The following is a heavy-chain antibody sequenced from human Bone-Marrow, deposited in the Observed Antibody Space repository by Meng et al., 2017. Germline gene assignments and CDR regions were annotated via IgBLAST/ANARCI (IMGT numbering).Heavy chain of an antibody. CDR1: GGSISSSSYY. J-gene: IGHJ3*02. D-gene: IGHD6-13*01. V-gene: IGHV4-39*07. CDR3: ARERDASSSWPDAFDI. Sequence: SETLSLTCTVSGGSISSSSYYWGWIRQPPGKGLEWIGSIYYSGSTYYNPSLKSRVTISVDTSKNQFSLKLSSVTAADTAVYYCARERDASSSWPDAFDIWGQGTMVTVSS. CDR2: IYYSGST.